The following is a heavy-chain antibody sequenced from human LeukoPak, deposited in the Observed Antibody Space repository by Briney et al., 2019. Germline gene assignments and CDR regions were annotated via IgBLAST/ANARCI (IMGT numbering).Heavy chain of an antibody. D-gene: IGHD6-13*01. V-gene: IGHV3-9*01. Sequence: GGSLRLSCAASGFTFDDYAKHWVRQAPGKGLEWVSGISWNSGSIGYADSVKGRFTISRDNAKNSLYLQMNSLRAEDTALYYCAKVSSSSWYYFDYWGQGTLVTVSS. CDR1: GFTFDDYA. CDR2: ISWNSGSI. J-gene: IGHJ4*02. CDR3: AKVSSSSWYYFDY.